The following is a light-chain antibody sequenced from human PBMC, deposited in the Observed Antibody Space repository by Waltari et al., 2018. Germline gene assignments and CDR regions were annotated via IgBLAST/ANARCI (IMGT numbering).Light chain of an antibody. CDR1: RSAGGLYTS. CDR3: SSYTSSSTLYV. V-gene: IGLV2-14*01. CDR2: EVS. J-gene: IGLJ1*01. Sequence: QSALTQPASESGSPGQAITLSCTVTRSAGGLYTSLSWYQQHPGKAPKLTIYEVSKRPSGVSNRFSGAKSGNTDSLTISGLQAEDEGDYYCSSYTSSSTLYVFGTGTKVTVL.